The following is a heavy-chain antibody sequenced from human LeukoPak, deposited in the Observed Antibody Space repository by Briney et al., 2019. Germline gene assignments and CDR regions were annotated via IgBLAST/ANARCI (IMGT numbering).Heavy chain of an antibody. D-gene: IGHD6-19*01. Sequence: PGGSLRLSCAASGFTFSSYAMHWVRQAPGKGLEWVAAISYDGSNKYYADSVKGRFTISRDNSKNTLYLQMNSLRAEDTAVYYCARNEAVAGTAYYYYGMDVWGQGTTVTVSS. CDR2: ISYDGSNK. J-gene: IGHJ6*02. CDR1: GFTFSSYA. V-gene: IGHV3-30*04. CDR3: ARNEAVAGTAYYYYGMDV.